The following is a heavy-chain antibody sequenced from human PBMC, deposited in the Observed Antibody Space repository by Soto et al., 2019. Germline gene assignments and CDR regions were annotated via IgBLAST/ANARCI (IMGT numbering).Heavy chain of an antibody. CDR2: INHSGST. D-gene: IGHD2-2*01. Sequence: SETLSLTCAVYGGSFSGYYWSWIRQPPGKGLEWIGEINHSGSTNYNPSLKSRVTISVDTSKNQFSLKLSSVTAADTAVYYCASRLPAAMHDYWGQGTLVTVSS. CDR1: GGSFSGYY. J-gene: IGHJ4*02. V-gene: IGHV4-34*01. CDR3: ASRLPAAMHDY.